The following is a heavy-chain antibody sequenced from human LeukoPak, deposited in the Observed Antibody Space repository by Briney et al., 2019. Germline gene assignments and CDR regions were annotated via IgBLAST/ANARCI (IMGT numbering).Heavy chain of an antibody. J-gene: IGHJ5*02. V-gene: IGHV3-11*04. Sequence: PGGSLRLSSAASGFTFSDYFMCWSRPAPGRGLERGSYITSIVTTIYSADSPKGRFTISRDDSKNSLYLQMNSLRAEDTAVYYCARANDDGFDPWGQGTLVTVSS. D-gene: IGHD2-8*01. CDR3: ARANDDGFDP. CDR2: ITSIVTTI. CDR1: GFTFSDYF.